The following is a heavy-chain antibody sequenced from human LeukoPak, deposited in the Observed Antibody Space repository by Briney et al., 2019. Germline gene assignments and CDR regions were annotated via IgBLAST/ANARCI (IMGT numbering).Heavy chain of an antibody. CDR1: GFTFSSYS. J-gene: IGHJ1*01. V-gene: IGHV3-21*01. CDR2: ISSSSSYI. Sequence: KPGGSLRLSCAASGFTFSSYSMNWVRQAPGKGLEWVSSISSSSSYIYYADSVKGRFTISRDNTKNSLYLQMNSLRAEDTAVYYCARDSSSWSWAEYFQHWGQGTLVTVSS. D-gene: IGHD6-13*01. CDR3: ARDSSSWSWAEYFQH.